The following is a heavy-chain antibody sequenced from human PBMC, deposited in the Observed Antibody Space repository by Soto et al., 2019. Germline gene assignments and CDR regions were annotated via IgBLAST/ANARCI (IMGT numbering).Heavy chain of an antibody. D-gene: IGHD2-2*01. CDR3: ARDRLVPYGYGMAV. V-gene: IGHV3-33*01. CDR1: GFTFRSYG. Sequence: QMQLVESGGGVVQPGRSLRLSCAASGFTFRSYGIHWVRQAPGKGLEWVALMWCDGSKKYYVDSVKGRFAVSRDNSKNTLYLQMNSLRVEDTAVYYCARDRLVPYGYGMAVWGQGTTVTVSS. J-gene: IGHJ6*02. CDR2: MWCDGSKK.